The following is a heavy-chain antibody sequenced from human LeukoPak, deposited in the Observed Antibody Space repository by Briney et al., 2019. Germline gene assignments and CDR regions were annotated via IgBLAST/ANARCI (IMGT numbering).Heavy chain of an antibody. CDR3: ARDPYYYDSSEMGSFDY. V-gene: IGHV1-2*02. D-gene: IGHD3-22*01. CDR2: INPNSGGT. J-gene: IGHJ4*02. Sequence: ASVKVSCKASGCTFTGYYMHWVRQAPGQGLEWMGWINPNSGGTNYAQKFQGRVTMTRDTSISTAYMELSRLRSDDTAVYYCARDPYYYDSSEMGSFDYWGQGTLVTVSS. CDR1: GCTFTGYY.